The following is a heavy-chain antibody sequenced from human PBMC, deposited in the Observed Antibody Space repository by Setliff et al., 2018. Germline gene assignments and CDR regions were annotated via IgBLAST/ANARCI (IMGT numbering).Heavy chain of an antibody. V-gene: IGHV3-33*08. CDR1: GFTFSPYR. D-gene: IGHD2-15*01. Sequence: LRLSCAASGFTFSPYRMHWVRQAPGKGLEWVAVIWDDGGNKYHADSVKGRFTISRDNSKNTLYLQMNSLRPEDTAVYYCARTCSGSGCYAGLESWGQGTPVTVSS. CDR3: ARTCSGSGCYAGLES. CDR2: IWDDGGNK. J-gene: IGHJ4*02.